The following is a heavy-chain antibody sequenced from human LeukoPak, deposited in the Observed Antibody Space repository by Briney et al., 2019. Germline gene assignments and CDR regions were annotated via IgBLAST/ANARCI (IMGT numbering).Heavy chain of an antibody. Sequence: GGSLRLSCAASGFTVSSNYMSWVRQAPGKGLEWVSVIYSGGSTYYADSVKGRFTISRDNSKNTLYLQMNSLRAEDTAVYYCASPNSSGWYCAPMDVWGQGTTVTVSS. CDR1: GFTVSSNY. V-gene: IGHV3-53*01. CDR2: IYSGGST. J-gene: IGHJ6*02. CDR3: ASPNSSGWYCAPMDV. D-gene: IGHD6-19*01.